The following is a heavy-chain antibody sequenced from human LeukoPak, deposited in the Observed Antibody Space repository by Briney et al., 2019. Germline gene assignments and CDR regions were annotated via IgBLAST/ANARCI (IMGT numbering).Heavy chain of an antibody. CDR2: IYRGGST. V-gene: IGHV3-53*01. J-gene: IGHJ6*03. CDR3: AGYCSGGSCYYYYMDV. Sequence: PGGSLRLSCAASGFTVSSNYMSWVRQAPGKGLEWVSVIYRGGSTYYADSVKGRFTISRDNAKNSLYLQMNSLRAEDTAVYYCAGYCSGGSCYYYYMDVWGKGTTVTVSS. D-gene: IGHD2-15*01. CDR1: GFTVSSNY.